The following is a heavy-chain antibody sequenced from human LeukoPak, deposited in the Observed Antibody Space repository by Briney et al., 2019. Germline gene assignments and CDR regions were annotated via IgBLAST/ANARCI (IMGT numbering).Heavy chain of an antibody. D-gene: IGHD4-17*01. CDR1: GGSISSYY. CDR2: IYYSGST. V-gene: IGHV4-59*01. CDR3: ARDATDYGDYEFDY. J-gene: IGHJ4*02. Sequence: SETLSLTCTVSGGSISSYYWSWIRQPPGKGLEGSGYIYYSGSTNYNPSLKSRVTISVDTSKNQFSLKLSSVTAADTAVYYCARDATDYGDYEFDYWGQGTLVTVSS.